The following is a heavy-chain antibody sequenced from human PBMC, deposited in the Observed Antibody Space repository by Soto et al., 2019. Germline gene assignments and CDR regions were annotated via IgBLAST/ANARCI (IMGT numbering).Heavy chain of an antibody. J-gene: IGHJ6*02. CDR1: GYTLTSYG. Sequence: QVQLVQSGAEVKKPGASVKVSCKASGYTLTSYGISWVRQAPGQGLEWMGWISAYNGNTNYAQKLQGRVTMTTDTSTSTAYMELRSPRSDDTAVYYCARDFGTMIVVVMMPGPNYYYGMDVWGQGTTVTVSS. V-gene: IGHV1-18*01. CDR3: ARDFGTMIVVVMMPGPNYYYGMDV. CDR2: ISAYNGNT. D-gene: IGHD3-22*01.